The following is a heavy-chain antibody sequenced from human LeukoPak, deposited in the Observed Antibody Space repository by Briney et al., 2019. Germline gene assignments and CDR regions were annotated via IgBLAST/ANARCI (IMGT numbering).Heavy chain of an antibody. CDR1: GYTFTSYG. CDR3: ARDNGDYYYYGMDV. Sequence: ASAKVSCKASGYTFTSYGISWVRQAPGQGLEWMGWISAYNGNTNYAQKLQGRVTMTTDTSTSTAYMELRSLRSDDTAVYYCARDNGDYYYYGMDVWGQGTTVTVSS. CDR2: ISAYNGNT. V-gene: IGHV1-18*01. J-gene: IGHJ6*02. D-gene: IGHD4-17*01.